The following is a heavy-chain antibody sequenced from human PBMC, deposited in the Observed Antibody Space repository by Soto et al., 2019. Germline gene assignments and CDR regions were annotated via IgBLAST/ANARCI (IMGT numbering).Heavy chain of an antibody. J-gene: IGHJ4*02. CDR2: ISASGENT. V-gene: IGHV3-23*01. Sequence: GPIRHPYAASGCTFVGHVMSWVRQAPGKGLEWVSAISASGENTYYADSVKGRFTISRDNSKNTLYLQMNSLRAEDTAVYSCAKGKGTSAYYYCANWGQGTLVTVSS. D-gene: IGHD2-2*01. CDR3: AKGKGTSAYYYCAN. CDR1: GCTFVGHV.